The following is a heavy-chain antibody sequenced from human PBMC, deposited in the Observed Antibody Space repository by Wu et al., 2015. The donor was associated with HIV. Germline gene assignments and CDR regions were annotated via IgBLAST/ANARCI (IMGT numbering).Heavy chain of an antibody. CDR2: IYASGVT. CDR3: AASSISDTNVARYYFDF. V-gene: IGHV4-4*07. CDR1: GDSITGYF. Sequence: QVQLQESGPGLVQPSETLSLSCTVSGDSITGYFWNWIRQSAGKHPEWVGRIYASGVTTYNPPLKNRVAMSIDTSKSQFFLRLTSMTAADTALYYCAASSISDTNVARYYFDFWGRGTLVVVSS. D-gene: IGHD3-9*01. J-gene: IGHJ4*02.